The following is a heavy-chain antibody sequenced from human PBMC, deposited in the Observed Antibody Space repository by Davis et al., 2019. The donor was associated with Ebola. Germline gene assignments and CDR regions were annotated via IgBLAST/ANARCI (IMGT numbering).Heavy chain of an antibody. CDR2: INAGNGNT. CDR1: GYTFTSYV. Sequence: AASVKVSCKASGYTFTSYVMHWVRQAPGHRLEWMGCINAGNGNTKYSQKCQGRVTITRDTSTSTAYMELRSLRSEDTAVYYCARDSGSYFNWFDPWGQGTLVTVSS. CDR3: ARDSGSYFNWFDP. V-gene: IGHV1-3*01. J-gene: IGHJ5*02. D-gene: IGHD1-26*01.